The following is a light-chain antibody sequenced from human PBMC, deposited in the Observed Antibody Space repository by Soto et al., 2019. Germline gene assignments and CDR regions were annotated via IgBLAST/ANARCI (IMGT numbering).Light chain of an antibody. V-gene: IGKV3-20*01. Sequence: EIVLTQSPGTLSLSPGERATLSCGASQSVRSNYLAWYQHKPGQAPRPLIYDSSRRATGIPDRFSATGSGTDFTLTISRLEPEDSAVYLCQQYGGSPPYTFGQGTKVEIK. J-gene: IGKJ2*01. CDR1: QSVRSNY. CDR2: DSS. CDR3: QQYGGSPPYT.